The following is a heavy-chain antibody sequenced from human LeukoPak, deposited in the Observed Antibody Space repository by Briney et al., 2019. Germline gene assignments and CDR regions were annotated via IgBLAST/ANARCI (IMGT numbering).Heavy chain of an antibody. CDR2: INSDGSST. D-gene: IGHD3-3*01. V-gene: IGHV3-74*01. J-gene: IGHJ5*02. CDR3: ARGWGGYLDL. CDR1: GFTFSSYA. Sequence: GGSLRLSCEASGFTFSSYAMSWVRQAPGKGLVWVSRINSDGSSTSYADSVKGRFTISRDNAKNTLYLQMNSLRAEDTAVFYCARGWGGYLDLWGQGTLVTVSS.